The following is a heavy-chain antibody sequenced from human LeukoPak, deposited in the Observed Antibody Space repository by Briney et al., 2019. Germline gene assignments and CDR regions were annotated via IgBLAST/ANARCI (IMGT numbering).Heavy chain of an antibody. CDR3: ARTLRPYWYSGSHDAFDI. CDR2: ISAYNGYT. CDR1: GYTFTSYG. Sequence: ASVKVSCKASGYTFTSYGISWVRQAPGQGLEWMGWISAYNGYTNYAQKLQGRVTMTTDTSTSTAYMELRSLRSDDTAVYYCARTLRPYWYSGSHDAFDIWGQGTMVTVSS. D-gene: IGHD1-26*01. V-gene: IGHV1-18*01. J-gene: IGHJ3*02.